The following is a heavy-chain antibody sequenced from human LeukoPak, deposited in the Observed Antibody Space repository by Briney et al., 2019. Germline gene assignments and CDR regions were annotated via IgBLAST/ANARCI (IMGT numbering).Heavy chain of an antibody. V-gene: IGHV3-48*03. CDR2: ISSSGSTI. CDR3: ARDRSMVRGVIDLRINYYYYYGMDV. D-gene: IGHD3-10*01. Sequence: GGSLRLSCAASGFTFSSYEMNWVRQAPGKGLEWVSYISSSGSTIYYADSVKGRSTISRDNAKNSLYLQMNSLRAEDTAVYYCARDRSMVRGVIDLRINYYYYYGMDVWGQGTTVTVSS. J-gene: IGHJ6*02. CDR1: GFTFSSYE.